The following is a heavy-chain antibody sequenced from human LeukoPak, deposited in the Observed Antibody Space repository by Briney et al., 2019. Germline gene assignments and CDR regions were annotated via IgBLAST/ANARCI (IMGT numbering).Heavy chain of an antibody. V-gene: IGHV3-74*01. Sequence: GGSLRLSCAASGFTFSSYWMHWVRQAPGKGLAWVSRTNSDGSSTNYADSVKGRFAISRDNAKNTLYLQMNSLRTEDTAVYYCARAQYYDSTTAGGMDVWGQGTTVTVSS. D-gene: IGHD3-22*01. CDR2: TNSDGSST. J-gene: IGHJ6*02. CDR1: GFTFSSYW. CDR3: ARAQYYDSTTAGGMDV.